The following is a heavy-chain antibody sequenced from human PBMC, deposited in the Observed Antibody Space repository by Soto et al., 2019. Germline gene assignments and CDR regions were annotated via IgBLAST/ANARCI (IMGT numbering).Heavy chain of an antibody. CDR1: GGSISSYY. J-gene: IGHJ4*02. CDR2: IYYSGST. V-gene: IGHV4-59*01. D-gene: IGHD6-13*01. Sequence: SETLSLTCTVSGGSISSYYWSWIRQPPGKGLEWIGYIYYSGSTNHNPSLKSRITISVDTSKNQFSLKLSSVTAADTAVYYCARGYSSSWYSDYWGQGTLVTVSS. CDR3: ARGYSSSWYSDY.